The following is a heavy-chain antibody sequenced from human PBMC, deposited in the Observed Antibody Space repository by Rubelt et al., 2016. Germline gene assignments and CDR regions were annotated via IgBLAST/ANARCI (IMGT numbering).Heavy chain of an antibody. Sequence: EVQLVESGGGLVQPGGSLRLSCAASGFTFSNYWMHWVRQVPGKGLVWVSRINSDGRSTNYADAVKCRFTISRANAKNTLFLQMNSLRAEDTAVYYCAKERGGAFDIWGQGTMVTVSS. V-gene: IGHV3-74*01. D-gene: IGHD3-10*01. CDR1: GFTFSNYW. CDR3: AKERGGAFDI. J-gene: IGHJ3*02. CDR2: INSDGRST.